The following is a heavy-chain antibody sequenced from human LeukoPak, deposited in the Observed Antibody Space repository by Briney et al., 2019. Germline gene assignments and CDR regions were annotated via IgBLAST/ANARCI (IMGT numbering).Heavy chain of an antibody. V-gene: IGHV3-48*03. CDR3: ARDISSSTRAFDI. J-gene: IGHJ3*02. Sequence: PGGSLRLSCAASGFTLSSYGMTWVRQAPGTGLEWVSYISSGGGLTFYAGSVKGRFTISRDTAKNSLYLQMNNLRGEDTALYYCARDISSSTRAFDIWGQGTMVTVSS. D-gene: IGHD2-15*01. CDR1: GFTLSSYG. CDR2: ISSGGGLT.